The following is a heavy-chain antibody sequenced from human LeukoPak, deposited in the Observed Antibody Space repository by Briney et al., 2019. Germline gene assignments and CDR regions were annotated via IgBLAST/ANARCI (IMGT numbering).Heavy chain of an antibody. Sequence: YWIGWVRQMPGKGLEWMGIIYPGDSDTRYTPSFQGQVTISADKSISTAYLQWSSLKASDTAIYYCTRQRYYYDFSGYYYDYWGQGTLVTVSS. J-gene: IGHJ4*02. V-gene: IGHV5-51*01. CDR3: TRQRYYYDFSGYYYDY. CDR1: YW. CDR2: IYPGDSDT. D-gene: IGHD3-22*01.